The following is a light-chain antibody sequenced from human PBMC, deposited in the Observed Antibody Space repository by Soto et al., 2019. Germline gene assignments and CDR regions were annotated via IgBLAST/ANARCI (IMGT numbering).Light chain of an antibody. V-gene: IGKV3-15*01. CDR3: EQYNSWPPLYT. J-gene: IGKJ2*01. CDR1: QSVSHN. CDR2: GAS. Sequence: EIVMTQSPATLSVSPGEGATLSCRASQSVSHNLAWSQQKPGQVPRLLIYGASTRATGIPTRFSGSGSGTEFTLTISSLQSEDFAVYYCEQYNSWPPLYTFGQGTKLEIK.